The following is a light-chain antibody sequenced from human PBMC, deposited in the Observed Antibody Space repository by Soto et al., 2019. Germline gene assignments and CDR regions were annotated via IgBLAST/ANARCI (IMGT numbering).Light chain of an antibody. J-gene: IGKJ4*01. CDR3: QQYDNYPLT. Sequence: DIVMTQSPGTLSVSPGERATLSCRASQSVSSRLAWYQQKPGQAPRLLIYGASTRATGIPARFSGSGSGTEFTLTISSLQPDDFATYYCQQYDNYPLTFGGGTKVDIK. V-gene: IGKV3-15*01. CDR2: GAS. CDR1: QSVSSR.